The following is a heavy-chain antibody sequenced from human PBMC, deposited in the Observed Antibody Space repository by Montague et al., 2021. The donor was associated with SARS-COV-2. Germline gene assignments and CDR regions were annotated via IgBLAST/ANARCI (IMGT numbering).Heavy chain of an antibody. CDR1: GGSISSSSYY. J-gene: IGHJ6*02. D-gene: IGHD6-13*01. V-gene: IGHV4-39*07. CDR3: ARVGRQQLVRLSGVDV. Sequence: SETLSLTCTVSGGSISSSSYYWGWIRQPQGKGLEWIGSIYYSGSTYYNPSLKSRVIISVDTSKNQFSLKLSSVTAADTAVYYCARVGRQQLVRLSGVDVWGQGTTVTVSS. CDR2: IYYSGST.